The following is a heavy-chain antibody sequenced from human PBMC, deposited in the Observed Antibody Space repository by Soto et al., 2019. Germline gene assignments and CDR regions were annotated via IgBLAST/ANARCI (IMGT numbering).Heavy chain of an antibody. CDR2: IYHSGTT. V-gene: IGHV4-38-2*02. Sequence: PSETLSLTCAVSGESISSGYYWAWIRQSPGKGLEWIGSIYHSGTTYYNPSLKSRVTISVDKSKNQFSLKLSSVTAADTAVYYCARDRQLYSSSSNWFDPWGQGTMVTVS. D-gene: IGHD6-6*01. J-gene: IGHJ5*02. CDR3: ARDRQLYSSSSNWFDP. CDR1: GESISSGYY.